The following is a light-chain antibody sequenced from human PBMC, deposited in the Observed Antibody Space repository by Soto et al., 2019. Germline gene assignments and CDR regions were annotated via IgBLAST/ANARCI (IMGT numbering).Light chain of an antibody. V-gene: IGKV3-20*01. CDR3: QQFDGSPWT. CDR1: QSVSSNY. J-gene: IGKJ1*01. Sequence: EVVLTQSPGILSLSPGERATLSCRASQSVSSNYFAWYQQKPGQAPRLLLYRSSTRATGVPERFCGSVSGTDFSLTISRLEPEDFAVYYCQQFDGSPWTFGQGTTVEI. CDR2: RSS.